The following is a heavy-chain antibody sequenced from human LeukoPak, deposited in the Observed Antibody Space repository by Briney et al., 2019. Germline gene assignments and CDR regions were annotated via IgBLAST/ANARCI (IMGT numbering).Heavy chain of an antibody. CDR3: AKDIRPYSSSYWYFDL. D-gene: IGHD6-13*01. Sequence: GGSLRLSCAASGFTVSSNYMSWVRQAPGKGLEWVSVIYSGGSTYYADSVKGRFTISGDNSKNTLYLQMNSLRVEDTAVYYCAKDIRPYSSSYWYFDLWGRGTLVTVSS. V-gene: IGHV3-53*01. CDR1: GFTVSSNY. CDR2: IYSGGST. J-gene: IGHJ2*01.